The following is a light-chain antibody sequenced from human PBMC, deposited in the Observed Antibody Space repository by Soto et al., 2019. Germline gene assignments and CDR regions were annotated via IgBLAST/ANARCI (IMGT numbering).Light chain of an antibody. V-gene: IGKV2-28*01. J-gene: IGKJ4*02. CDR2: LGS. CDR1: QSLLHSSGYNY. CDR3: RQTLQTPFT. Sequence: DVVMTQSPLSLPVTLGQPASISCRSSQSLLHSSGYNYLDGYVQKPGQSPQLLIYLGSSRASGVPDRFSGSGSGTDFTLKISRVEAEDFGVYYCRQTLQTPFTFGGGAKVDIK.